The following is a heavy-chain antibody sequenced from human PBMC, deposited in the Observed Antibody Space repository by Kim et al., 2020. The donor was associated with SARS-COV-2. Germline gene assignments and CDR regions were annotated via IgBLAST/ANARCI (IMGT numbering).Heavy chain of an antibody. V-gene: IGHV3-53*04. J-gene: IGHJ6*02. CDR3: ARGSTVGGTYYGLDV. CDR1: TFSVSSNY. Sequence: GGSLRLSCAASTFSVSSNYMTWIRQAPGKGLEGVSLIYINGSAYYADSVRGRFTISRHNSENTLYLQMNSLRAEDTAVYYCARGSTVGGTYYGLDVWGQGTTVTVSS. D-gene: IGHD1-26*01. CDR2: IYINGSA.